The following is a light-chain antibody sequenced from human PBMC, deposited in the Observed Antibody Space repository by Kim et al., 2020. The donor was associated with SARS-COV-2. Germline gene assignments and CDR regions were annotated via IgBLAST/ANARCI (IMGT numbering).Light chain of an antibody. V-gene: IGKV1-5*03. J-gene: IGKJ1*01. CDR3: KRYETYWT. CDR2: QAS. Sequence: DIQMTQSPSTLSAFVGTRVTLTCRASQSVDNWLAWYQQMPGKAPKLLIYQASKLASGVPSRFSGSGSGTTFTLTIYNLQPDDSAIYFCKRYETYWTFGPGTKVDIK. CDR1: QSVDNW.